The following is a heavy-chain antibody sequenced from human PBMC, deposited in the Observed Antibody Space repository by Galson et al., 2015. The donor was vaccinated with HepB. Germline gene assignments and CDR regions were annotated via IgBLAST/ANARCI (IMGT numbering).Heavy chain of an antibody. D-gene: IGHD6-13*01. CDR1: GFTFSLYS. CDR2: ISTSSGYI. Sequence: SLRLSCAASGFTFSLYSMNWVRQAPGKGLEWVSYISTSSGYIYYADAVKGRFTISRDNAKNSLYLRMNSLTAEDTAVYFCARFMSGYSSSWLDYWGQGTLVTVSS. V-gene: IGHV3-21*01. J-gene: IGHJ4*02. CDR3: ARFMSGYSSSWLDY.